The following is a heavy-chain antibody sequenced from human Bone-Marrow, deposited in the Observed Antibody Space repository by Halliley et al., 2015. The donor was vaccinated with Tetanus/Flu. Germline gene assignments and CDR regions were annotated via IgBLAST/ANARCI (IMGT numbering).Heavy chain of an antibody. D-gene: IGHD6-6*01. Sequence: SGDGHITYQGDSARGRFTNSRDNSKNSLHLQMNILGVEDTALYYCAKDLAGRPDYYYYGMDVWGQGTTVTVSS. CDR3: AKDLAGRPDYYYYGMDV. V-gene: IGHV3-43*02. CDR2: SGDGHIT. J-gene: IGHJ6*01.